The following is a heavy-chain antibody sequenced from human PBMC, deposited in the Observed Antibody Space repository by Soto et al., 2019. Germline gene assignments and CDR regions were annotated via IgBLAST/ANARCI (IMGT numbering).Heavy chain of an antibody. CDR3: APSGFGRFEY. Sequence: GGSLRLSCAASGFTFTTFWMSWVRQAPGKGLEWVANIKQDGSEKYYVDSVKGRFTISRDNAKNSVYLQMNSLRAEDTAIYYFAPSGFGRFEYWGQGTRVSVSS. CDR2: IKQDGSEK. CDR1: GFTFTTFW. D-gene: IGHD5-12*01. J-gene: IGHJ4*02. V-gene: IGHV3-7*01.